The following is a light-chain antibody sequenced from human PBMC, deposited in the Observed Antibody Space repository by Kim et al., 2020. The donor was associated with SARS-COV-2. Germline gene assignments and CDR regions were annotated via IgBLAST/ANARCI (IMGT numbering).Light chain of an antibody. Sequence: GQSITISCTGTSSDVGSYTYVSWYQQHPGKAPKLMIYDVSNRPSGVSNRFSGSKSGNTASLTISGLQAEDEADYYCSSYTSSSSWVFGGGTQLTVL. CDR1: SSDVGSYTY. V-gene: IGLV2-14*03. J-gene: IGLJ3*02. CDR2: DVS. CDR3: SSYTSSSSWV.